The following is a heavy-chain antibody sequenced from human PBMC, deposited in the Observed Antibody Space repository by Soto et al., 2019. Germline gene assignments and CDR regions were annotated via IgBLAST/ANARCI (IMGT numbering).Heavy chain of an antibody. Sequence: QVQLVESGGGVVQPGRSLRLSCAASGFTFNRHPLHWVRQAPGKXLXWVAVISHDGNNKYYADSVKGRFTISRDNSMNMLYLQMHGLRTEDTAIFYCARASGHIYATLHGPFDHWGQGALVTVSS. CDR1: GFTFNRHP. V-gene: IGHV3-30-3*01. J-gene: IGHJ4*02. CDR2: ISHDGNNK. D-gene: IGHD2-8*01. CDR3: ARASGHIYATLHGPFDH.